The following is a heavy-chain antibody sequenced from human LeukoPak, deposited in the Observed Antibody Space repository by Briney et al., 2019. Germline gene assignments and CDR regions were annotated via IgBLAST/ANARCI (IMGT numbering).Heavy chain of an antibody. J-gene: IGHJ4*02. CDR3: ARGYVRPDY. CDR1: GGSISSYY. D-gene: IGHD5-12*01. CDR2: IYYSGST. V-gene: IGHV4-59*01. Sequence: SETLSLTCTVSGGSISSYYWSWIRQPPGKGLEWIGYIYYSGSTNYNPSLKSRVTISVDTSKNQFSLKLSSVTAADTAVYYCARGYVRPDYWGQGTLVTVSS.